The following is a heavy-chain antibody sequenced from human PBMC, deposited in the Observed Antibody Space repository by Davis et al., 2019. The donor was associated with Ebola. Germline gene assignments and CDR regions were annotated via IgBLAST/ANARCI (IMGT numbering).Heavy chain of an antibody. D-gene: IGHD1-1*01. CDR2: IKSKISGGTI. V-gene: IGHV3-15*05. Sequence: ESLKISCAASGFTFKDYYMSWVRQAPGKGLEWVGRIKSKISGGTINYAAPVKGRFTISRDDSKNTLYLQMNSLKTEDTAMYYCMSRGLVSATDEAFDIWGQGTVVTVSS. J-gene: IGHJ3*02. CDR1: GFTFKDYY. CDR3: MSRGLVSATDEAFDI.